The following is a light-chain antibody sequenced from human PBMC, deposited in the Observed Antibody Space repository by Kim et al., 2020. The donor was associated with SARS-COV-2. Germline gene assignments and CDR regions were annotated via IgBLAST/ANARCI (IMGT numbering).Light chain of an antibody. J-gene: IGKJ2*02. Sequence: ASVGDRVTITCRTSQDIDNYFNWYQHRPGEAPTLLVYGATTLHSGVPSRFSGTGSGTDFSLTLSSLQPEDSATYYCQQSYSSPWTFGQGTKVDI. V-gene: IGKV1-39*01. CDR3: QQSYSSPWT. CDR1: QDIDNY. CDR2: GAT.